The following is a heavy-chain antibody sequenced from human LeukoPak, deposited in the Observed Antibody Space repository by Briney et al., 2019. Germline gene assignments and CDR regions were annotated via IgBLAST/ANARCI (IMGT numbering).Heavy chain of an antibody. CDR2: INHSGST. CDR3: ARVGMITFGGVIAYYCYYYMDV. Sequence: KSSETLSLTCAVYGGSFSGYYWSWVRQPPGKGLEWVGEINHSGSTNYNPSLKSRVTISVDTSKNQFSLKLSSVTAADTAVYYCARVGMITFGGVIAYYCYYYMDVWGKGTTVTVSS. V-gene: IGHV4-34*01. CDR1: GGSFSGYY. D-gene: IGHD3-16*02. J-gene: IGHJ6*03.